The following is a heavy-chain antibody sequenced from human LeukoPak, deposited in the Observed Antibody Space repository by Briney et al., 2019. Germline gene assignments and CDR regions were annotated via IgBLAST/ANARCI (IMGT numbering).Heavy chain of an antibody. V-gene: IGHV1-69*01. Sequence: GSSVKVSCKGSGGTFSSYAISWVRQAPGQGLEWMGGIIPIFGTANYAQKFQGRVTITADESTSTAYMELSSLRSEDTAVYYCARGIADESISIDYWGQGTLVTVSS. CDR1: GGTFSSYA. D-gene: IGHD6-13*01. J-gene: IGHJ4*02. CDR3: ARGIADESISIDY. CDR2: IIPIFGTA.